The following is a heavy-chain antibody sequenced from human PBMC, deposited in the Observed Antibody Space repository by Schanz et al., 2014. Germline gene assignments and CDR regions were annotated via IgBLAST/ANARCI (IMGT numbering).Heavy chain of an antibody. Sequence: QVQLLESGGGLFKPGGSLRLSCAGSGFTFADYYMTWIRQAPGKGLEWISYVSSYDTTVSYADSVKGRFTISRDNAKNSVYLQMNSLRVEDTAVYYCARYGFRKFGVVYGLAVWGQGVRVTVSS. CDR1: GFTFADYY. CDR2: VSSYDTTV. CDR3: ARYGFRKFGVVYGLAV. D-gene: IGHD3-3*01. J-gene: IGHJ6*02. V-gene: IGHV3-11*01.